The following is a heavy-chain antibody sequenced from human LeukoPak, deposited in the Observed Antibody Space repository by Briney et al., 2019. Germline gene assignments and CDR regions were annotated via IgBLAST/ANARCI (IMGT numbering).Heavy chain of an antibody. V-gene: IGHV3-7*01. CDR1: GFTLSNQW. CDR2: IKQDGSEK. J-gene: IGHJ6*02. D-gene: IGHD4-11*01. CDR3: ASISTVPYYYYYGMDV. Sequence: PGGSLRLSRAASGFTLSNQWMSWVRQAPGKGREWGANIKQDGSEKYYVDSGKRQFTISRDNAKNSMYLQMNSLRAEDTAVYYCASISTVPYYYYYGMDVWGQGTTVTVSS.